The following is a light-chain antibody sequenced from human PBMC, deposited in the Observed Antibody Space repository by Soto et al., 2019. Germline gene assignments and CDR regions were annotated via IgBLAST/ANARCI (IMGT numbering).Light chain of an antibody. J-gene: IGLJ7*01. Sequence: QSALTQPRSVSGSPGQSVTISCTGTSSDVGAYNYVSWYRQHPGKAPKLIIYDVTERPSGVPARFSGSKSGNTASLTISGLQADDEADYYCCSYAGSSTSFVFGGGTQLTVL. CDR1: SSDVGAYNY. V-gene: IGLV2-11*01. CDR2: DVT. CDR3: CSYAGSSTSFV.